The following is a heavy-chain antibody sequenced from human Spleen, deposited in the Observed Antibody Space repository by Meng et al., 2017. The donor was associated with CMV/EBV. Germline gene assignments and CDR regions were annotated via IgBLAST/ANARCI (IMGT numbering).Heavy chain of an antibody. CDR1: GFPFSTYA. J-gene: IGHJ6*02. V-gene: IGHV3-66*02. CDR2: IYSDGHT. D-gene: IGHD3-22*01. CDR3: ASGYYYDSSGGYYSYGMDV. Sequence: GGSLRLSCAASGFPFSTYAMSWVRQAPGKGLEWVSIIYSDGHTYYRDSVKGRFTISRDNSKNTLSLQMNTLRAEDTAVYYCASGYYYDSSGGYYSYGMDVWGQGTTVTVSS.